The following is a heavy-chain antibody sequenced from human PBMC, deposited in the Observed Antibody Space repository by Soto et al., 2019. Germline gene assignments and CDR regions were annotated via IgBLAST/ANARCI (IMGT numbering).Heavy chain of an antibody. J-gene: IGHJ6*02. Sequence: QVQLVQSGAEVKKPGASVKVSCKTSGYTFNEYYIHWMRQVPGQGLEWMGWTNPNSGGTKFAKKFQGRITVTSDTPTSTVYMELSRLRSDDTAVYYCARRLGGGGDYFYGMDVWGQGTAVTVS. CDR1: GYTFNEYY. D-gene: IGHD3-10*01. CDR2: TNPNSGGT. V-gene: IGHV1-2*02. CDR3: ARRLGGGGDYFYGMDV.